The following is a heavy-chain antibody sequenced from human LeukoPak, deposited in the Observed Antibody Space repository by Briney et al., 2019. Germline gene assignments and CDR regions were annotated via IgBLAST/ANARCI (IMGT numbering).Heavy chain of an antibody. V-gene: IGHV3-13*04. Sequence: GGSLRLSCAASGFTFSTYDMRWVRQATGKGLEWVSSTGTSGDTYYLGSVKGRFTISRENAKSSLYLQMNSLRAGDTAVYYCARGLPGGLDPWGQGTLVTVSS. J-gene: IGHJ5*02. CDR1: GFTFSTYD. CDR3: ARGLPGGLDP. CDR2: TGTSGDT. D-gene: IGHD4-11*01.